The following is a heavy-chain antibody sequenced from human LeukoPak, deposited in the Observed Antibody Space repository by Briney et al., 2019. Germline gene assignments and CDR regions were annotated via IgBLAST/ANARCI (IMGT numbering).Heavy chain of an antibody. D-gene: IGHD2-2*01. CDR3: AREAPQLRLFDY. Sequence: SETLSLTCTVSGGSISSSSYYWGWIRQPPGKGLEWIGYIYYSGSTYYNPSLKSRVTISVDTSKNQFSLKLSSVTAADTAVYYCAREAPQLRLFDYWGQGTLVTVSS. V-gene: IGHV4-30-4*08. CDR1: GGSISSSSYY. CDR2: IYYSGST. J-gene: IGHJ4*02.